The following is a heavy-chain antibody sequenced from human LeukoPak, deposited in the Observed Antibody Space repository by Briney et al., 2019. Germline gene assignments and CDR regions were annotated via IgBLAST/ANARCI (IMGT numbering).Heavy chain of an antibody. Sequence: PSETLSLTCTVSGVSISSSSYYWGWIRQPPGKGLEWIGSIYYSGSAYYNPSLKSRVTISVDTSKNQFSLKLSSVTGADTAVYYCARHSYFDYWGQGTLVTVSS. CDR3: ARHSYFDY. CDR1: GVSISSSSYY. J-gene: IGHJ4*02. V-gene: IGHV4-39*01. CDR2: IYYSGSA.